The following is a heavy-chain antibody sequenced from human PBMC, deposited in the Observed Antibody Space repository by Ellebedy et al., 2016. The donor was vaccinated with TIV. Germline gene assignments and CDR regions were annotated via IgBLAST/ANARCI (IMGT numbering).Heavy chain of an antibody. CDR2: ISSSGTYI. V-gene: IGHV3-21*01. D-gene: IGHD6-19*01. CDR3: ARTTPYNIAVAGPDY. Sequence: GGSLRLXXKASGFLFSDCSMNWIRQAPGKGLEWVASISSSGTYIYYADSLEGRFTIARDNVKDSVFLQMNDLRVDDSDVYYCARTTPYNIAVAGPDYWGQGTLVTVTS. J-gene: IGHJ4*02. CDR1: GFLFSDCS.